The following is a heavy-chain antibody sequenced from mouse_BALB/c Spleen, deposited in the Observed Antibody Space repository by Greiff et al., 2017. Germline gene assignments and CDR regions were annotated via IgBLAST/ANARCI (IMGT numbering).Heavy chain of an antibody. Sequence: EVQLQQSGPGLVKPSQSLSLTCTVTGYSITSDYAWNWIRQFPGNKLEWMGYISYSGSTSYNPSLKSRISITRDTSKNQFFLQLNSVTTEDTATYYCARDWRWFAYWGQGTLVTVSA. J-gene: IGHJ3*01. CDR2: ISYSGST. CDR1: GYSITSDYA. CDR3: ARDWRWFAY. D-gene: IGHD4-1*01. V-gene: IGHV3-2*02.